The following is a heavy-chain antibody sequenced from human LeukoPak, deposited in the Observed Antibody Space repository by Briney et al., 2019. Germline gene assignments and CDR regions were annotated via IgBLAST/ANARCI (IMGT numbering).Heavy chain of an antibody. CDR2: IKEDGSEI. D-gene: IGHD5-18*01. V-gene: IGHV3-7*04. J-gene: IGHJ4*02. CDR1: GFTFSTYW. CDR3: ARGYTCGY. Sequence: PGGSPRLSCAASGFTFSTYWMSWVRQAPGKGLEWVANIKEDGSEINYADSVRGRFTIPRDNAKNSLYLQMNSLRAEDTAVYYCARGYTCGYWGQGTLVIVSS.